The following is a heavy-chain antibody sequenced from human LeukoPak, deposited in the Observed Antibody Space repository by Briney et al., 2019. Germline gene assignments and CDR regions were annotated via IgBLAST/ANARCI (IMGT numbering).Heavy chain of an antibody. V-gene: IGHV4-61*02. CDR1: GGSISSGSYY. D-gene: IGHD3-10*01. CDR3: ALSSRGDYGSGSYYAIDY. J-gene: IGHJ4*02. CDR2: IYTSGST. Sequence: SETLSLTCTVSGGSISSGSYYWSWIRQPAGKGLEWIGRIYTSGSTNYNPFLKSRVTISVDTSKNQFSLKLSSVTAADTAVYYCALSSRGDYGSGSYYAIDYWGQGTLVTVSS.